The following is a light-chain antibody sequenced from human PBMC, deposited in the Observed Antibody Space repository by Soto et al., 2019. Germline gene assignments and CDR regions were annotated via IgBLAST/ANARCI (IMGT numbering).Light chain of an antibody. CDR1: QFIRNW. Sequence: DIQMTQSPSTLSASVGDRVTITCRASQFIRNWLAWYQQKPGTAPKLLIYDASTLESGVTSRFSGSGSGTEFTLTISRLQPDDFATYYCQQYNGDSGYTFGQGTKLEIK. CDR2: DAS. CDR3: QQYNGDSGYT. V-gene: IGKV1-5*01. J-gene: IGKJ2*01.